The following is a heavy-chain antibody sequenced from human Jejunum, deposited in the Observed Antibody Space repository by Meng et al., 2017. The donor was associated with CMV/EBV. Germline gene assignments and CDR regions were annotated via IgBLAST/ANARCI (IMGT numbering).Heavy chain of an antibody. Sequence: VSLVQSGGDVKQPGASVQVSCKPFVYAFTIFCISWVQQAPGQGLEWMGWISAKDGYTKYAQQFHDRVTMTTDTSTSTAYMELRSLRSDDTAVYYCARAGAELTAHLDFWGQGTLVTVSS. CDR2: ISAKDGYT. CDR1: VYAFTIFC. V-gene: IGHV1-18*01. J-gene: IGHJ4*02. CDR3: ARAGAELTAHLDF. D-gene: IGHD1-26*01.